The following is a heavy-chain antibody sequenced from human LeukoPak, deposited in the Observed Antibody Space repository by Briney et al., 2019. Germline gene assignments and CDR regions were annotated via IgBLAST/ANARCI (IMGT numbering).Heavy chain of an antibody. CDR1: GFTFSSHG. D-gene: IGHD3-10*01. CDR3: AKGDGLDY. J-gene: IGHJ4*02. CDR2: ISYDGSNK. Sequence: PGGSLRLSCAASGFTFSSHGMHWVRQAPGKGLEWVAVISYDGSNKYYADSVKGRFTISRDNSKNTLYLQMNSLRAEDTAVYYCAKGDGLDYWGQGTLVTVSS. V-gene: IGHV3-30*18.